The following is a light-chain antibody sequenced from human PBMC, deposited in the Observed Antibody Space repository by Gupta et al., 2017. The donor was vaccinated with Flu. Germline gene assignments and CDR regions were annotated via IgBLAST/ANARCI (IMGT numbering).Light chain of an antibody. CDR1: SSDVGFYRF. Sequence: TSSDVGFYRFVSWYQQHPGKVPKVTIYDVSERPSGVPDRFSGSKSGNTASLTISGLQAEDEADYYCCSYAGSYTWVFGGGTKLTVL. V-gene: IGLV2-11*01. J-gene: IGLJ3*02. CDR2: DVS. CDR3: CSYAGSYTWV.